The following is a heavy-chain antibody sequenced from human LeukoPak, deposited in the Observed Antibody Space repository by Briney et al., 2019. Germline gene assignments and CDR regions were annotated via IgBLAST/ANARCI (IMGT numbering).Heavy chain of an antibody. CDR2: ISYDGSNK. CDR3: ARVDYCSSTSCTDTPAFDI. D-gene: IGHD2-2*01. Sequence: GGSLRLSCAASGFTFSSYAMHWVRQAPGKGLEWVAVISYDGSNKYYADSVKGRFTISRDNSKNTLYLQMNSLRAEDTAVYYCARVDYCSSTSCTDTPAFDIWGQGTMVTVSS. J-gene: IGHJ3*02. V-gene: IGHV3-30-3*01. CDR1: GFTFSSYA.